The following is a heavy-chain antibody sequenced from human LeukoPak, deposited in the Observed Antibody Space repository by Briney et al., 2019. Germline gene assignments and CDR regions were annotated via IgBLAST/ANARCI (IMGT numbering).Heavy chain of an antibody. J-gene: IGHJ5*02. CDR2: ISSSSSYI. V-gene: IGHV3-21*01. Sequence: GGSLRLSCAASGFTFSSYSMNWVRQAPGKGLEWVSSISSSSSYIYYADSVKGRFTISRDNAKNSLYLQMNSLRAEDTAVYYCARDLGNRRGWFDPWGQGTLVTVSS. CDR3: ARDLGNRRGWFDP. D-gene: IGHD3-10*01. CDR1: GFTFSSYS.